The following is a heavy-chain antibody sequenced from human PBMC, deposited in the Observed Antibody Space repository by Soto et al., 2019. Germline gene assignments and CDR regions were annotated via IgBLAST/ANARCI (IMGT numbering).Heavy chain of an antibody. D-gene: IGHD6-13*01. J-gene: IGHJ4*02. CDR1: GFTFSSYW. CDR3: ASHPYSSSWYS. CDR2: IKQDGSEK. V-gene: IGHV3-7*02. Sequence: EVQLVESGGGLVQPGGSLRLSCAASGFTFSSYWMSWVRQAPGKGLEWVANIKQDGSEKYYVDSVKGRFTITRDNAKNSLYLQMNSLRAEDTAVYYCASHPYSSSWYSWGQGTLVTVSS.